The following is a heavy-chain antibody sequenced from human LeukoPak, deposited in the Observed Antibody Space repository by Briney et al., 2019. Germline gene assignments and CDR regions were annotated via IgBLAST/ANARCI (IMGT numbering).Heavy chain of an antibody. V-gene: IGHV4-4*02. CDR3: ARVNINNWHSYDY. D-gene: IGHD1-1*01. CDR1: GGSISSNNW. Sequence: SETLSLTCAVSGGSISSNNWWGWVRQPPGKGLEWIGEIHHSGSPNYNPSLKSRVTISVDKSRNHFSLNLSSVTAADTAVYYCARVNINNWHSYDYWGQGTLVTVSS. J-gene: IGHJ4*02. CDR2: IHHSGSP.